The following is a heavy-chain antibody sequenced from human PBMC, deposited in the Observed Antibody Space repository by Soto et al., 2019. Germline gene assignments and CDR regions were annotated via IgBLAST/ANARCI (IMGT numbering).Heavy chain of an antibody. D-gene: IGHD1-26*01. Sequence: SGGGYSVYVGGWVRLRNGQGLEWMGGIIPIFGTANYAQKFQGRVTITADESTSTAYMELSSLRSEDTAVYYCARDRSRELPGFDYWGQGTLVTVSS. V-gene: IGHV1-69*01. CDR2: IIPIFGTA. J-gene: IGHJ4*02. CDR1: GGGYSVYV. CDR3: ARDRSRELPGFDY.